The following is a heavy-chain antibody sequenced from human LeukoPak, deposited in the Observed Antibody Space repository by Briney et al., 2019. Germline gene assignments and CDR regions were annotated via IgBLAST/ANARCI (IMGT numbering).Heavy chain of an antibody. CDR1: GGTFSSYA. CDR3: ARVKVGDFWSGPQTYYYGMDV. CDR2: IIPILGIA. J-gene: IGHJ6*02. D-gene: IGHD3-3*01. V-gene: IGHV1-69*04. Sequence: KVSCKASGGTFSSYAISWVRQAPGQGLEWMGRIIPILGIANYAQKFQGRVTITADKSTSTAYMELSSLRSEDTAVYYCARVKVGDFWSGPQTYYYGMDVWGQGTTVTVSS.